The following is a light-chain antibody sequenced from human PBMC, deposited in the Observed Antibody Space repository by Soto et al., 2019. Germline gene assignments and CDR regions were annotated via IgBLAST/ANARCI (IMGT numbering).Light chain of an antibody. J-gene: IGKJ3*01. V-gene: IGKV1-39*01. CDR2: GKS. CDR3: QQSYGLLFS. Sequence: DIPLTQSPSSLSASVGDRVTITCRASQPINHYLNWYQQRPGKAPKLLIYGKSTLQSGVPSRFSGSGSETDFTLTISSLQPEDFATYYCQQSYGLLFSFGPGTKVDIK. CDR1: QPINHY.